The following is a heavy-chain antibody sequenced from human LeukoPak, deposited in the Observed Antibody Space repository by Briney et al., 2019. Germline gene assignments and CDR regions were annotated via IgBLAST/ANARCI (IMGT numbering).Heavy chain of an antibody. CDR2: ISWNSGSI. CDR1: GFTFDDYA. D-gene: IGHD5-18*01. J-gene: IGHJ4*02. CDR3: AKGNSNFDY. V-gene: IGHV3-9*01. Sequence: GGSLTLSCAASGFTFDDYAMHWVRQAPGKGLEWVSGISWNSGSIGYADSVKGRFTISRDNAKNSLYLQMNSLTAEDTALYYCAKGNSNFDYWGQGTLVTVSS.